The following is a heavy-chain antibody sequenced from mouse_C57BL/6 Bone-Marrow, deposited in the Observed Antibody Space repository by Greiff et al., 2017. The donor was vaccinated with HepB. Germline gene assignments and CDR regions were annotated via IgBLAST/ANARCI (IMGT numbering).Heavy chain of an antibody. J-gene: IGHJ1*03. V-gene: IGHV1-39*01. Sequence: EVKLQESGPELVKPGSSVKISCKASGYSFTDYNMNWVKQSNGKSLEWIGVINPNYGTTSYNQKFKGKATLTVDQSSSTAYMQLNSLTSEDSAVYYCARGGWLRRTGDWYFDVWGTGTTVTVSS. CDR3: ARGGWLRRTGDWYFDV. CDR2: INPNYGTT. D-gene: IGHD2-2*01. CDR1: GYSFTDYN.